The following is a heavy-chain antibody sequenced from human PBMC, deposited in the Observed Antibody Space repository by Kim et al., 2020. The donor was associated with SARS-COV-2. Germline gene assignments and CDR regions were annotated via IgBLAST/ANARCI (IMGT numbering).Heavy chain of an antibody. V-gene: IGHV3-30*02. J-gene: IGHJ6*02. D-gene: IGHD2-21*01. Sequence: MGRFTISRDSSKNTLYLQLNSLRPEDTAVYYCAKGDGIPGHYFYYSGMDVWGQGTTVTVSS. CDR3: AKGDGIPGHYFYYSGMDV.